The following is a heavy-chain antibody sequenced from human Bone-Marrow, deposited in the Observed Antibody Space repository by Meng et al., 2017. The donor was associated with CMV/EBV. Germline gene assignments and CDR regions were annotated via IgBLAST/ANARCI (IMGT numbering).Heavy chain of an antibody. Sequence: ASVKVSCKASGYTFTSYYLHWVRQAPGQGLEWMGIINPSGGSTSSARKFQSRLIVTRDTSTSTVYMELSSLRPEDTAIYYCARGEYNPDYWGQGTLVTVSS. J-gene: IGHJ4*01. D-gene: IGHD1-1*01. CDR2: INPSGGST. V-gene: IGHV1-46*01. CDR1: GYTFTSYY. CDR3: ARGEYNPDY.